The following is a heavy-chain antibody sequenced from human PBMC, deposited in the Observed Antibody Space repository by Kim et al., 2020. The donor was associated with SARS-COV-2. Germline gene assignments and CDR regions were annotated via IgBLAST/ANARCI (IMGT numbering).Heavy chain of an antibody. CDR2: IYHSGST. Sequence: SETLSLTCTVSGYSISSGYYWGWIRQPPGKGLEWIGSIYHSGSTYYNPSLKSRVTISVDTSKNQFSLKLSSVTAADTAVYYCAGLYSSSWYLGSFDYWGQGTLVTVSS. V-gene: IGHV4-38-2*02. D-gene: IGHD6-13*01. J-gene: IGHJ4*02. CDR1: GYSISSGYY. CDR3: AGLYSSSWYLGSFDY.